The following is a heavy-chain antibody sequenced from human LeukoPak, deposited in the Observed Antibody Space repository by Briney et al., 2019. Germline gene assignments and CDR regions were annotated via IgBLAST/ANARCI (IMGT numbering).Heavy chain of an antibody. V-gene: IGHV4-34*01. CDR3: ARGGGYSTIRGYSS. J-gene: IGHJ5*02. Sequence: SETLSLTCAVYGGSFSGYYWSWIRQPPGKGLEWIGEINHSGSTNYNPSLKSRVTISVDTSKNQFSLKLSSVTAADTAVYYCARGGGYSTIRGYSSWGQGTLVTVSS. CDR1: GGSFSGYY. D-gene: IGHD5-18*01. CDR2: INHSGST.